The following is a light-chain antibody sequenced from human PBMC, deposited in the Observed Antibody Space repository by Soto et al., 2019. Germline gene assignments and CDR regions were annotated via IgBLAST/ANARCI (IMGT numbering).Light chain of an antibody. V-gene: IGLV4-69*01. Sequence: QLVLTQSPSASASLGASVKLTCTLSSGHSNNAIAWHQQQPEKGPRYLMKVNSDGSHNRGDGIPDRFSGSRSGAERYLTISSLQSEDDADYYCQTWGTGIHVVFGGGPSSPS. CDR2: VNSDGSH. CDR3: QTWGTGIHVV. CDR1: SGHSNNA. J-gene: IGLJ2*01.